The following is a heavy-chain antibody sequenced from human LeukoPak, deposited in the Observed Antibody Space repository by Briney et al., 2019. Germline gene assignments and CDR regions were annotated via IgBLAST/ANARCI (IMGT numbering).Heavy chain of an antibody. D-gene: IGHD4-17*01. V-gene: IGHV6-1*01. CDR2: TYYRSKWYN. CDR1: GDSVSSKSAA. Sequence: SQTLSLTCAISGDSVSSKSAAWHWIRQSPSRGLECLGRTYYRSKWYNDYAVSVKSRITINPDTSKNQISLQLTSVTPEDTAVYYCARGAYGDSNYYYYGMDVWGQGTTVTVSS. J-gene: IGHJ6*02. CDR3: ARGAYGDSNYYYYGMDV.